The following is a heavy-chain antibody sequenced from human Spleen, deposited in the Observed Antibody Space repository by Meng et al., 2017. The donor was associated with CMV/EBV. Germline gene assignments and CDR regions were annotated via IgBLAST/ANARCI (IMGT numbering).Heavy chain of an antibody. V-gene: IGHV4-59*01. CDR1: GDSISSYY. D-gene: IGHD3-22*01. CDR2: IYYSGST. Sequence: SETLSLTCTVSGDSISSYYWNWIRQPPGKGLEWIGYIYYSGSTSYNPSLKSRVTISVDMSKNQFSLKLSSVTAADTAVYYCAKSGSSGYLNWFDPWGQGTLVTVSS. CDR3: AKSGSSGYLNWFDP. J-gene: IGHJ5*02.